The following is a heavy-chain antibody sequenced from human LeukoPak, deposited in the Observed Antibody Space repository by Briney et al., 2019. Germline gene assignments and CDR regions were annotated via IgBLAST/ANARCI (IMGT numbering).Heavy chain of an antibody. J-gene: IGHJ4*02. V-gene: IGHV3-21*01. CDR2: ISSSSSYI. CDR1: GFTFSSYS. CDR3: ARDGEDDFWSGYFDY. Sequence: PGGSLRLSCAASGFTFSSYSMNWVRQAPGKGLEWVSSISSSSSYIYYADSVKGRFTTSRDNAKNSLYLQMNSLRAEDTAVYYCARDGEDDFWSGYFDYWGQGTLVTVSS. D-gene: IGHD3-3*01.